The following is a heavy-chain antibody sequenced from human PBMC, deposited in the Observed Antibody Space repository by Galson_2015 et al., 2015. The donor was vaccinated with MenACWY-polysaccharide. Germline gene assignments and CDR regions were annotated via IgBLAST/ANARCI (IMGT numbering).Heavy chain of an antibody. V-gene: IGHV4-34*01. D-gene: IGHD6-13*01. CDR2: INQGGRT. CDR3: ARGRWYSNNWSYQLDS. CDR1: GGSFSGYF. J-gene: IGHJ5*01. Sequence: SETLSLTCTVYGGSFSGYFWSWIRQSPGKGLEWIGEINQGGRTSYNPSLKSRVTLSADTSKNQVSLSLESVTAADTAVYYCARGRWYSNNWSYQLDSWGQGNLVTVSS.